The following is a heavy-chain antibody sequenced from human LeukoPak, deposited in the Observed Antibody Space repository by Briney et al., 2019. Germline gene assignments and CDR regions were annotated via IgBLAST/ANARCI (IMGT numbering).Heavy chain of an antibody. CDR3: AIDIPRPYCSSTSCKAFDI. J-gene: IGHJ3*02. Sequence: ASVKVSCKASGGTFSSYAISWVRQAPGQGLEWMGGIIPIFGTANYAQKFQGRVTITADESTSTAYMELSSLRSEDTAVYYCAIDIPRPYCSSTSCKAFDIWGQGTMVTVSS. CDR1: GGTFSSYA. V-gene: IGHV1-69*13. CDR2: IIPIFGTA. D-gene: IGHD2-2*01.